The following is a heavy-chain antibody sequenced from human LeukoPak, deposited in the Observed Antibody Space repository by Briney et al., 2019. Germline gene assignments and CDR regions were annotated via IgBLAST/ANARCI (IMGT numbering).Heavy chain of an antibody. D-gene: IGHD1-26*01. CDR1: GGSFSGYY. J-gene: IGHJ4*02. Sequence: SETLSLTCAVYGGSFSGYYWSWIRQPPGKGLEWIGEINHSGSTNYNPSLKSRVTISVDTSKNQFSLKLSSVTAADTAVYYCARARVYSGSYFGWGQGTLVTVSS. CDR2: INHSGST. V-gene: IGHV4-34*01. CDR3: ARARVYSGSYFG.